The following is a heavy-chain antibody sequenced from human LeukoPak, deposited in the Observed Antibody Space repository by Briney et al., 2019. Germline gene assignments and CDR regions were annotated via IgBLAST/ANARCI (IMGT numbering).Heavy chain of an antibody. J-gene: IGHJ4*02. CDR2: INPNSGGT. D-gene: IGHD3-9*01. V-gene: IGHV1-2*02. Sequence: GASVKVSCKASGYTFTGYYMHWVRQAPGQGLEWMGWINPNSGGTNYAQKFQGRVTMTRDTSISTAYMELSRLRSDDTAVYYCARASQKYYDILTGYWFDYWGREPWSPSPQ. CDR1: GYTFTGYY. CDR3: ARASQKYYDILTGYWFDY.